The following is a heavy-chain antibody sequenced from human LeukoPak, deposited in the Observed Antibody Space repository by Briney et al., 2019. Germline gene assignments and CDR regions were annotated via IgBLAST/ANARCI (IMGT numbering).Heavy chain of an antibody. CDR1: GGSFSRYD. CDR2: INHCGST. CDR3: ARGDPTVTYPKPYYFDY. D-gene: IGHD4-17*01. V-gene: IGHV4-34*01. J-gene: IGHJ4*02. Sequence: SETLSLTCAVYGGSFSRYDFSWIRQPPGKGLEWIGEINHCGSTNYNPSLKSRVTISVDTSKNPFSLKLSSATAADTAVYYCARGDPTVTYPKPYYFDYWSQGTMVTVS.